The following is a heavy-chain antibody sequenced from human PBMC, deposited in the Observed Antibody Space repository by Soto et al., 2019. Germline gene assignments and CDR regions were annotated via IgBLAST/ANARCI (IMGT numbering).Heavy chain of an antibody. D-gene: IGHD2-21*01. CDR1: GYIFSTYA. CDR3: ARYSHGGNAADFDY. CDR2: INPNNGNT. J-gene: IGHJ4*02. Sequence: QVQLVQSGAEVKKPGASVTVSCKASGYIFSTYAITWVRQAPGQGLEGLGSINPNNGNTDYARALQGRATMTTDISTSTAYMEVRGLRSDDTAMYFCARYSHGGNAADFDYWGQGTLVTVSS. V-gene: IGHV1-18*04.